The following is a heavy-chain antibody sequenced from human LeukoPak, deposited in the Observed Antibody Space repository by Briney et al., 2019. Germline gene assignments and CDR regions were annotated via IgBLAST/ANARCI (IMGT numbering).Heavy chain of an antibody. J-gene: IGHJ4*02. CDR1: GFTFSSYA. D-gene: IGHD2-21*02. CDR3: ARVTF. CDR2: ISYDGSNK. Sequence: HAGGSLRLSCAASGFTFSSYAMHWDRQAPGKGLEWVAVISYDGSNKYYADSVKGRFTISRDNSKNTLYLQMNSLRAEDTAVYYCARVTFWGQGTLVTVSS. V-gene: IGHV3-30*04.